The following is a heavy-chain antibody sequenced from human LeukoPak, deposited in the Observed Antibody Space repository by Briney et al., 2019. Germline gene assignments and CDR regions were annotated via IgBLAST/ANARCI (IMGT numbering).Heavy chain of an antibody. CDR3: AMEAGNTQYFDY. J-gene: IGHJ4*02. CDR2: IYTSGNT. D-gene: IGHD1-1*01. Sequence: SETLSLICSVSGGSISGYYWSWIRQPAGKGVEWIGRIYTSGNTNYNPPLKSRLTMSVDTSKNQFSLKLSSVTAARTGMYYGAMEAGNTQYFDYWGQGSLVTVSS. CDR1: GGSISGYY. V-gene: IGHV4-4*07.